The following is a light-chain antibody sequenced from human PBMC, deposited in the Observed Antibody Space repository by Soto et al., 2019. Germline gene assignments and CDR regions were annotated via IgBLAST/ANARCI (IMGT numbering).Light chain of an antibody. CDR2: GAS. CDR1: XSVSSSY. Sequence: SPGTLSLSPXXRATLSXXXXXSVSSSYLAWYQQNTGQAPRLLIYGASSRATGIPDRFSGSGSGTDFTLTISRLEPEDFALYYCQHYGSSFTFGPGTKVDIK. V-gene: IGKV3-20*01. CDR3: QHYGSSFT. J-gene: IGKJ3*01.